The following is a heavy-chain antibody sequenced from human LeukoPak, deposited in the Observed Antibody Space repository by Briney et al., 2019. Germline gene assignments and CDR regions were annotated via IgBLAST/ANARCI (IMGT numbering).Heavy chain of an antibody. Sequence: GGSLRLSCAASGFTFSSYGMHWVRQAPGKGLEWVAVISYDGNIKYYADSVKGRFTLSRDNSKNTLYLQMNSLKPEDTAVYYCAKDVNLGPLVGATNYWGQGTLVTVSS. CDR2: ISYDGNIK. CDR3: AKDVNLGPLVGATNY. D-gene: IGHD1-26*01. V-gene: IGHV3-30*18. J-gene: IGHJ4*02. CDR1: GFTFSSYG.